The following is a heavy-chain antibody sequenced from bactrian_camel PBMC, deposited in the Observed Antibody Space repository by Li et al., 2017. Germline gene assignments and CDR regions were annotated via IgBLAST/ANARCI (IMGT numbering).Heavy chain of an antibody. V-gene: IGHV3S1*01. J-gene: IGHJ4*01. CDR2: INSDGWTA. Sequence: VESGGGSVQAGGSLTLSCVASEYTREYCMGWSRQAPGKEREGVASINSDGWTAYGDSVKGRFTISRGNSKNTVYLQLNSLKSEDTALYCCASTSPATTVQGLGADDGYNYWGRGTQVTVS. CDR3: ASTSPATTVQGLGADDGYNY. D-gene: IGHD3*01. CDR1: EYTREYC.